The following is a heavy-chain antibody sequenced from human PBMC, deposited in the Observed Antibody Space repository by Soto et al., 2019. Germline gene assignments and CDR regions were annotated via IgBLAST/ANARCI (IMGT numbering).Heavy chain of an antibody. CDR1: GGSISSGDYY. CDR3: ARGGPLVYCSSTSCYTFDY. CDR2: IYYSGST. Sequence: SETLSLTCTVSGGSISSGDYYWSWIRQPPGKGLEWIGYIYYSGSTYYNPSLKSRVTISVDTSKNQFSLKLSSVTAADTAVYYCARGGPLVYCSSTSCYTFDYWGQGTLVTVSS. V-gene: IGHV4-30-4*01. D-gene: IGHD2-2*02. J-gene: IGHJ4*02.